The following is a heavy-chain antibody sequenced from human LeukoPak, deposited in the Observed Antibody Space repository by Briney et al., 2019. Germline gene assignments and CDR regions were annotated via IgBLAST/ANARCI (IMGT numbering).Heavy chain of an antibody. Sequence: GGSLRLSCAASGLTFSSYSMNWVRQAPGKGLEWVSAISGSGGSTYYADSVKGRFTISRDNSKNTLYLQMNSLRVEDTAVYYCAKAGYGMDVWGQGTTVTVSS. CDR2: ISGSGGST. CDR3: AKAGYGMDV. J-gene: IGHJ6*02. CDR1: GLTFSSYS. V-gene: IGHV3-23*01.